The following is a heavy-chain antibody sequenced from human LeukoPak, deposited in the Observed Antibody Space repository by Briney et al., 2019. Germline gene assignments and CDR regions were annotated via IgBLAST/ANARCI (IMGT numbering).Heavy chain of an antibody. CDR3: ATQERGSEYFDY. CDR1: GGSISSYY. CDR2: IYYSGST. V-gene: IGHV4-59*08. D-gene: IGHD2-15*01. J-gene: IGHJ4*02. Sequence: SETLSLTCTVSGGSISSYYWSWIRQPPGKGLEWIGYIYYSGSTNYNPSLKSRVTISVDTSKNQFSLKLSSVTAADTAVYYCATQERGSEYFDYWGQGTLVTVYS.